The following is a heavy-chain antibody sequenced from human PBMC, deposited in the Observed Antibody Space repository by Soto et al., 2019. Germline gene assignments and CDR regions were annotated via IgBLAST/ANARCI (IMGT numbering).Heavy chain of an antibody. CDR2: INTGNGDT. Sequence: ASVKVSCKASGYTFTSYSVHWVRQAPGQRLEWMGWINTGNGDTKSSQSFQGRVTITRDTSASTAYMELSSLRSEDTAVYYCARDTSWADYWGQGTLVTVSS. J-gene: IGHJ4*02. CDR1: GYTFTSYS. CDR3: ARDTSWADY. D-gene: IGHD2-2*01. V-gene: IGHV1-3*04.